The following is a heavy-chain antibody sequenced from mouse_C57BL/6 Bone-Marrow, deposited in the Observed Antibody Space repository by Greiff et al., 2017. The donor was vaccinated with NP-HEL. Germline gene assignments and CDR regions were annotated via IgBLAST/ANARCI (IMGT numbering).Heavy chain of an antibody. Sequence: VQLKESGAELVRPGASVKLSCTASGFNIKDDYMHWVKQRPEQGLEWIGWIDPENGDTEYASKFQGKATITADTSSNTAYLQLSSLTSEDTAVYYCTTRAIYDGYYFFAYWGQGTLVTVSA. CDR1: GFNIKDDY. CDR2: IDPENGDT. D-gene: IGHD2-3*01. CDR3: TTRAIYDGYYFFAY. V-gene: IGHV14-4*01. J-gene: IGHJ3*01.